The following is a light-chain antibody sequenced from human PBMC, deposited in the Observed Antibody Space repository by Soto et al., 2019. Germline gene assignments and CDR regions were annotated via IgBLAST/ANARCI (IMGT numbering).Light chain of an antibody. J-gene: IGLJ1*01. Sequence: QSALTQPASVSGSPGQSITISCTGTSSDLGSYNLVSWYQQHPDKAPKLMIYEGSQQPSGVSHRFSGSKSVTPASLTISGLQAEAEADYFCCSYAGSTTLYVFRTGTKVTVL. V-gene: IGLV2-23*01. CDR3: CSYAGSTTLYV. CDR1: SSDLGSYNL. CDR2: EGS.